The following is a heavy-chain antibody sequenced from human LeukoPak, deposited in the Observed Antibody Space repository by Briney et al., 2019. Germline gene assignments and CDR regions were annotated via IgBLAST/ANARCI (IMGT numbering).Heavy chain of an antibody. CDR3: VKEASGTPYYYYYMHV. J-gene: IGHJ6*03. CDR1: GFNFDDYT. CDR2: IRWDGKDI. V-gene: IGHV3-43*01. D-gene: IGHD3-10*01. Sequence: GGSLRLSCAASGFNFDDYTMHWVRQAPGRGLEWVAVIRWDGKDIYYADSVEGRFTISRDNSKNSLYLQMNSLGPEDTALYYCVKEASGTPYYYYYMHVWGRGTTVTISS.